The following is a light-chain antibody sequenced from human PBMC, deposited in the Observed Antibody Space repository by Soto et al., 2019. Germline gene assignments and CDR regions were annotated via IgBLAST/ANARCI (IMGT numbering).Light chain of an antibody. CDR1: SSDIGSYNR. CDR2: EVT. J-gene: IGLJ3*02. CDR3: TSYTTRTALV. V-gene: IGLV2-18*02. Sequence: QSALTQPPSVSGSPGQSVTISCIGTSSDIGSYNRVSWYQQSPGTAPKLIIYEVTNRPSGVAGRFSGSKSGNTASLTISGLQAEDEADYYFTSYTTRTALVFGGGTKLTVL.